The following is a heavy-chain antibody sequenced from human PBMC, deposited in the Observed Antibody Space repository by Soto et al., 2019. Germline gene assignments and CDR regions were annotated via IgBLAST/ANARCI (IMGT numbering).Heavy chain of an antibody. Sequence: EVQLVESGGGLVQPGRSPRLSCAASGFTFDDYAMHWVRQAPGKGLEWVSGISWNSGSIGYADSVKGRFTISRDNAKNSLYLQMNSLRAEDTALYYCAKVTVATIVGFHYFDYWGQGTLVTVSS. D-gene: IGHD5-12*01. CDR2: ISWNSGSI. CDR1: GFTFDDYA. J-gene: IGHJ4*02. V-gene: IGHV3-9*01. CDR3: AKVTVATIVGFHYFDY.